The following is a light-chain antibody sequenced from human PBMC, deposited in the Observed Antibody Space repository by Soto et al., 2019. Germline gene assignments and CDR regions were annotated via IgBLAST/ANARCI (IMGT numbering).Light chain of an antibody. CDR3: LSSAGTAYV. CDR1: SSDVGGYDY. V-gene: IGLV2-8*01. J-gene: IGLJ1*01. CDR2: EVT. Sequence: QSALTQPPSASGSPGQSVTISCTGTSSDVGGYDYVSWYQQYPGKTPKLMIFEVTKRPSGVPDRFSGSKSGNTASLTVSGLQAEDEADYYCLSSAGTAYVFGTGTKLTVL.